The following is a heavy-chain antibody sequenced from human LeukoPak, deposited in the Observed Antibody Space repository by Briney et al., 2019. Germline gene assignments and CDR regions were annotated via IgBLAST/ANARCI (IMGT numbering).Heavy chain of an antibody. CDR1: GGTFSSYA. Sequence: GASVKVSCKASGGTFSSYAISWVRQAPGQGLEWMGRIIPIFGITNYAQKFQGRVTITADKSTSTAYMELSSLRSEDTAVYYCARADRYCTSISCCPPTRFDPWGQGTLVTVSS. D-gene: IGHD2-2*01. V-gene: IGHV1-69*04. CDR2: IIPIFGIT. J-gene: IGHJ5*02. CDR3: ARADRYCTSISCCPPTRFDP.